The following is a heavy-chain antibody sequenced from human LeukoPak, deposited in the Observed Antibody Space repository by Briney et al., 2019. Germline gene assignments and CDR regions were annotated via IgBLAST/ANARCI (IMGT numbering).Heavy chain of an antibody. CDR1: GGSISSSSYY. Sequence: SETLSLTCTVSGGSISSSSYYWGWIRQPPGKGLEWIVSIYYSGSTNYNPSLKSRVTISVDTSKNQFSLKLSSVTAADTAVYYCARKGVEMVPTSYFDYWGQGTLVTVSS. V-gene: IGHV4-39*01. J-gene: IGHJ4*02. CDR3: ARKGVEMVPTSYFDY. CDR2: IYYSGST. D-gene: IGHD5-24*01.